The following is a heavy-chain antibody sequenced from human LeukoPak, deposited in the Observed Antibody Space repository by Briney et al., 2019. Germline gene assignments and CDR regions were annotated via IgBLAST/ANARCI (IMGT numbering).Heavy chain of an antibody. V-gene: IGHV3-33*01. CDR2: IWYDGSNK. D-gene: IGHD3-22*01. CDR1: GFRFETYG. CDR3: ARDPTYDSSGYFDY. Sequence: GGSLRLSCEAYGFRFETYGMHWVRQAPGKGLEWVAVIWYDGSNKYYADSVKGRFTISRDNSKNTLYLQMNSLRAEDTAVYYCARDPTYDSSGYFDYWGQGTLVTVSS. J-gene: IGHJ4*02.